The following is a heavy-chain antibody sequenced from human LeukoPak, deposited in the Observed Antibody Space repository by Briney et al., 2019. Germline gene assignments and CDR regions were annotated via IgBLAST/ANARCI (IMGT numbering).Heavy chain of an antibody. CDR2: INHSGST. CDR1: GGSFSGYY. CDR3: ARGSTYSYGHPFDY. V-gene: IGHV4-34*01. J-gene: IGHJ4*02. D-gene: IGHD5-18*01. Sequence: SETLSLTCAVYGGSFSGYYWSWIRQPPGKGLEWIGEINHSGSTNYNPSLKSRVTISVDTSKNQFSLKLSSVTAADTAVYYCARGSTYSYGHPFDYWGQGTLVTVSS.